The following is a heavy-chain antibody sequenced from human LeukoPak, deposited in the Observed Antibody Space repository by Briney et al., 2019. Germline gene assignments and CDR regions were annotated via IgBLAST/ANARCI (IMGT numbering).Heavy chain of an antibody. V-gene: IGHV1-8*02. J-gene: IGHJ4*02. CDR2: MNPNSGNT. CDR3: ARAPIWFGELLADY. CDR1: GYTFTSYY. D-gene: IGHD3-10*01. Sequence: ASVKVSCKASGYTFTSYYMHWVRQATGQGLEWMGWMNPNSGNTGYAQKFQGRVTMTRNTSISTAYMELSSLRSEDTAVYYCARAPIWFGELLADYWGQGTLVTVSS.